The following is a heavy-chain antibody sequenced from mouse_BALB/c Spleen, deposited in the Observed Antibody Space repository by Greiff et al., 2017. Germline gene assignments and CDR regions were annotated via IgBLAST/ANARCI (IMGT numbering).Heavy chain of an antibody. J-gene: IGHJ3*01. Sequence: EVQLVESGPGLVKPSQSLSLTCTVTGYSITSDYAWNWIRQFPGNKLEWMGYISYSGSTSYNPSLKSRISITRDTSKNQFFLQLNSVTTEDTATYYCARHNSLLRPWFAYWGQGTLVTVSA. D-gene: IGHD1-2*01. CDR2: ISYSGST. CDR1: GYSITSDYA. V-gene: IGHV3-2*02. CDR3: ARHNSLLRPWFAY.